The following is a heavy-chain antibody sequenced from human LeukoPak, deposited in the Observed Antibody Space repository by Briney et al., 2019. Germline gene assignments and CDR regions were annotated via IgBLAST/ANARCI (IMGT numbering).Heavy chain of an antibody. CDR1: GFTFSDSY. D-gene: IGHD2-8*01. V-gene: IGHV3-11*04. CDR2: ISTSSTTI. J-gene: IGHJ6*03. CDR3: AKDRCSNGVGCYYYYMDV. Sequence: PGGSLRLSCAASGFTFSDSYMSWIRQAPGKGLEWVSYISTSSTTIHYADSVKGRFTISRDSSKNILYLQMNSLRAEDTAVYYCAKDRCSNGVGCYYYYMDVWGKGTTVTISS.